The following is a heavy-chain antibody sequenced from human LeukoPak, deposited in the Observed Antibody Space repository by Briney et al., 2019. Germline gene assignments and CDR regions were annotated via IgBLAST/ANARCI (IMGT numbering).Heavy chain of an antibody. J-gene: IGHJ6*04. CDR1: GFTFSSYG. D-gene: IGHD2-21*02. Sequence: PGGSLRLSCAPSGFTFSSYGMHWVRQAQGKGLEWVAVIWYYGSNKYYADSVKGRCTISRNNSKNTMYLQTNSHRAEETAVYYCARSCGGDCWPSHYYYYGMDGWGKGTTVTVSS. V-gene: IGHV3-33*01. CDR3: ARSCGGDCWPSHYYYYGMDG. CDR2: IWYYGSNK.